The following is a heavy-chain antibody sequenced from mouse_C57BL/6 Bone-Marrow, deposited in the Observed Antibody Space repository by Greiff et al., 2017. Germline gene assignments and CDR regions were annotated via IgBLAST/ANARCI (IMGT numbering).Heavy chain of an antibody. D-gene: IGHD2-3*01. J-gene: IGHJ4*01. CDR1: GFTFSDYY. Sequence: DVKLVESGGGLVQPGGSLKLSCAASGFTFSDYYMYWVRQTPEKRLEWVAYISNGGGSTYYPDTVKGRFTISRDNAKNTLYLQMSRLKSEDTAMYYCARRGYDGYYDYAMDYWGQGTSVTVSS. V-gene: IGHV5-12*01. CDR3: ARRGYDGYYDYAMDY. CDR2: ISNGGGST.